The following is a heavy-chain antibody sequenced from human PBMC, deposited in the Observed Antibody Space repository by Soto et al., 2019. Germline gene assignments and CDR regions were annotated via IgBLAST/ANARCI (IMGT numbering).Heavy chain of an antibody. J-gene: IGHJ6*02. CDR1: GFSFSRYW. V-gene: IGHV3-7*03. D-gene: IGHD3-16*01. CDR2: INEDGSEK. CDR3: ARVGEMATTYYFYGMDV. Sequence: GGSLRLSCAASGFSFSRYWVNWVRQAPGKGLEWVANINEDGSEKNYVDSVKGRFTISRDNAKNSLYLQMNSLRAEDTAVYYCARVGEMATTYYFYGMDVWGQGTTVTVSS.